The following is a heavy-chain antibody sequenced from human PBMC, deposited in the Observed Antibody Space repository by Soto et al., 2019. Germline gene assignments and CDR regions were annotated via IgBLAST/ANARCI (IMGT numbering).Heavy chain of an antibody. V-gene: IGHV5-51*01. CDR3: ARPQFAGLKYTGADV. Sequence: PGESLKISCKGSGYIFNTFWIDWVRQVPGKGLEWMGIIYPNDFETFYSPSFEGHVTISVDKSTSTAYLQWDSLKASDTATYYCARPQFAGLKYTGADVWGQGTTVTVSS. CDR1: GYIFNTFW. D-gene: IGHD1-1*01. CDR2: IYPNDFET. J-gene: IGHJ6*02.